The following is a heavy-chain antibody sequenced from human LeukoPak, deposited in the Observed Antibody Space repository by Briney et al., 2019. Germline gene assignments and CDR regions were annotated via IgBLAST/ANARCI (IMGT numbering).Heavy chain of an antibody. J-gene: IGHJ5*02. CDR1: GGSISSYY. Sequence: SETLSLTCTVSGGSISSYYWSWIRQPPGKGLEWIGYIYYSGSTNYNPSLESRVTISVDTSKNQFSLKLSSVTAADTAVYYCTSWGSGGPHNWFDPWGQGTLVTVSS. V-gene: IGHV4-59*08. CDR2: IYYSGST. D-gene: IGHD3-16*01. CDR3: TSWGSGGPHNWFDP.